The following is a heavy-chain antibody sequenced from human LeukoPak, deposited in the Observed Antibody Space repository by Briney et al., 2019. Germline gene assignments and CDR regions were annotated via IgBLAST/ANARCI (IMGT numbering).Heavy chain of an antibody. CDR1: GYSFTSYW. D-gene: IGHD4-17*01. J-gene: IGHJ6*03. CDR2: IYPGDSDT. CDR3: ARQTVTWDYYMDV. V-gene: IGHV5-51*01. Sequence: GESLKISCKGSGYSFTSYWIGWVRQMPGKGLEWMGIIYPGDSDTRYSPSFQGQVTISADKSISTAYLQWSSLKASDTAMYYCARQTVTWDYYMDVWGKGTTVTISS.